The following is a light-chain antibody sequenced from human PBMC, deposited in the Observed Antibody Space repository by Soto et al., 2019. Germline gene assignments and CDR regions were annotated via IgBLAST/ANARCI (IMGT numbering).Light chain of an antibody. CDR2: AAS. CDR1: QGINSY. Sequence: AIRMTQSPSSLSASTGDRVTITCRASQGINSYLAWYQQKPGNAPKLLIYAASTLQSGVPSRFSGSGSGTDFTLTIGRLQSEDFATFCCHQYSSYPPWMFGHGTTVQIK. J-gene: IGKJ1*01. V-gene: IGKV1-8*01. CDR3: HQYSSYPPWM.